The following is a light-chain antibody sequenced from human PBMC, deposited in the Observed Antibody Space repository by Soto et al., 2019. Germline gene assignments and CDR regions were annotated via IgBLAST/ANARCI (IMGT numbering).Light chain of an antibody. CDR3: QQYGSSPLT. J-gene: IGKJ4*01. V-gene: IGKV3-20*01. CDR1: QSVSSSS. CDR2: AAS. Sequence: EIVLAQCPGSLSLSPGERATLSYRASQSVSSSSLVWYQQNPGQAPRLLIFAASSRATGIPDRFSGSGSGTDFTLTISRLEPEDFAVYYCQQYGSSPLTFGGGTKVDIK.